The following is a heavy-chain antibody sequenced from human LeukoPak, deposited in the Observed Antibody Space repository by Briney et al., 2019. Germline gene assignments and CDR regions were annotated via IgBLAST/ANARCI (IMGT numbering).Heavy chain of an antibody. D-gene: IGHD6-19*01. V-gene: IGHV3-74*01. J-gene: IGHJ5*02. CDR3: ARGRGWVAVAGNWFDP. CDR1: GFTFSSYW. Sequence: PGGSLRLSCAASGFTFSSYWMHWVRQAPGKELVWVSRINSDGSSTSYADSVKGRFTISRDNAKNTLYLQMNSLRAEDTAVYYCARGRGWVAVAGNWFDPWGQGTLVTVSS. CDR2: INSDGSST.